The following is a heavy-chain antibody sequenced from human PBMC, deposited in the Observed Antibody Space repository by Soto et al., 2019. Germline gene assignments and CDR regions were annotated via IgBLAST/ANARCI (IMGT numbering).Heavy chain of an antibody. J-gene: IGHJ4*02. CDR3: ARLRWEQPWVFDY. CDR2: INHSGGT. V-gene: IGHV4-34*01. D-gene: IGHD1-26*01. CDR1: GGSFSVYY. Sequence: SETLSLTCAVYGGSFSVYYCSWIRQPPVKGLEWIGEINHSGGTNYNPSLKSRVTISVDTSKNQFSLKLSSVTAADTAVFYCARLRWEQPWVFDYWGQGTLVTVSS.